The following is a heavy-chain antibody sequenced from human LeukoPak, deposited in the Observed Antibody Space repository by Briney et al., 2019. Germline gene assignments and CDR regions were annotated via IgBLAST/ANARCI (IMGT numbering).Heavy chain of an antibody. CDR1: GFTFSSYD. D-gene: IGHD2-15*01. CDR3: AKDAWPYCSGGSCYFDY. Sequence: GGSLRLSCAASGFTFSSYDMSWVRQAPGKGLEWVAAISGSGGSTYYADSVKGRFTISRDNSKNTLYLQMNSLRAEDTAVYYCAKDAWPYCSGGSCYFDYWGQGTLVTVSS. V-gene: IGHV3-23*01. J-gene: IGHJ4*02. CDR2: ISGSGGST.